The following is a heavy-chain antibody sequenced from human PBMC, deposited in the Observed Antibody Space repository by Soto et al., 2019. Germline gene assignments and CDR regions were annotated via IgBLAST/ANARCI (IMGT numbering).Heavy chain of an antibody. V-gene: IGHV5-51*01. CDR2: NYPDVFDT. CDR3: ARHWPQLPLNL. CDR1: GYSFSSYW. D-gene: IGHD2-2*01. J-gene: IGHJ4*02. Sequence: GESLKICCKGSGYSFSSYWIGWVRQVPGKGLEWMGINYPDVFDTRYSPSFQGQVTISADKFISTAYLQWNSLKASDTAIYYCARHWPQLPLNLWGQGTLVTVSS.